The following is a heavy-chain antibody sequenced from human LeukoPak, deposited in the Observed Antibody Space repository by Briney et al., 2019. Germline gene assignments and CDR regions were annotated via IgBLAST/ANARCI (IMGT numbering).Heavy chain of an antibody. CDR2: ISWNSGSI. Sequence: GGSLRLSCAASGFTFDDYAMHWVRQAPGKGLEWVSGISWNSGSIGYADSVKGRFTISRDNAKNSLYLQMNSLRAEDTALYYCAKDHHYYGSGSHNWFDPWGQGTLVTVSS. CDR3: AKDHHYYGSGSHNWFDP. J-gene: IGHJ5*02. V-gene: IGHV3-9*01. D-gene: IGHD3-10*01. CDR1: GFTFDDYA.